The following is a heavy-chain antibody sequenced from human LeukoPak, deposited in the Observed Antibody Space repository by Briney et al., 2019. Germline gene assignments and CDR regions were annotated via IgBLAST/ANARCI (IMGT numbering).Heavy chain of an antibody. V-gene: IGHV3-48*03. Sequence: PGGSLRLSYAASGFPFSSYVMNWVHQTPGKGLQWVSYISSRGSTIYYADSVKGRFTISRDNAKTTLSLKMKSLIAEDTGVYYCALRRSMYCSGGSCYSGYYGLDVWGKGTMVTVSS. CDR2: ISSRGSTI. J-gene: IGHJ6*04. CDR3: ALRRSMYCSGGSCYSGYYGLDV. D-gene: IGHD2-15*01. CDR1: GFPFSSYV.